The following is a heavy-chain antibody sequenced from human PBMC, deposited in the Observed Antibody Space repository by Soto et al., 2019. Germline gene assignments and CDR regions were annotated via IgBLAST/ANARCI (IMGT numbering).Heavy chain of an antibody. Sequence: GGSLRLSCAASGFTFSSYDMHWVRQAPGKGLEWVAVIPYDGSNEYYADSVKGRFTISRDLTKNTLYLQMNSLRTEDTAVYYWAKGGNGSGNLLVYWGQGTLVTVSS. J-gene: IGHJ4*02. V-gene: IGHV3-30*18. CDR1: GFTFSSYD. CDR2: IPYDGSNE. CDR3: AKGGNGSGNLLVY. D-gene: IGHD3-3*01.